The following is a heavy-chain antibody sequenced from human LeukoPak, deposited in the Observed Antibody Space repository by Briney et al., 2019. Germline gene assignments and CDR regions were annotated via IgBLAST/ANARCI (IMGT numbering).Heavy chain of an antibody. D-gene: IGHD3-22*01. CDR2: IFPIFGTE. CDR3: ARYTTAYYDSSGYYYADAFDI. J-gene: IGHJ3*02. Sequence: ASLTVSCTASGGTFSSYAISWVRQPPGQGLEWMGGIFPIFGTENYAQLMQGRVTITTDESTSTAHMEQSSLTSEATAVYYSARYTTAYYDSSGYYYADAFDIWGQGTMVTVSS. V-gene: IGHV1-69*05. CDR1: GGTFSSYA.